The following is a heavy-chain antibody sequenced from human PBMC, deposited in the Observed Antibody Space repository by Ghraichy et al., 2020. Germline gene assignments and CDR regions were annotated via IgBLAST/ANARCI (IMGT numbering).Heavy chain of an antibody. J-gene: IGHJ3*02. CDR2: ISYDGSNK. D-gene: IGHD6-6*01. CDR3: AKTARRCLYSSSSCVVNACDI. V-gene: IGHV3-30*18. Sequence: GGSLRLSCAASGFTFSSYGMHWVRQAPGKGLEWVAVISYDGSNKYYADSVKGRFTISRDNSKNTLYLQMNSLRAEDTAVYYCAKTARRCLYSSSSCVVNACDIWGQGTMVTVSS. CDR1: GFTFSSYG.